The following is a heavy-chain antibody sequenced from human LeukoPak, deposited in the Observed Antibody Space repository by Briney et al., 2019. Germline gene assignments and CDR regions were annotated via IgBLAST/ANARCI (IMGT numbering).Heavy chain of an antibody. CDR2: MSYTGSS. Sequence: SETLSLTCTVSGDSINNYYWSWIRQTPEKGLEWIGYMSYTGSSDYGPSLKSRVTMSIDTSNNQFSLILSSLTAADTALYYCARDIRVKTYYSGSGSSRRHAFDIWGQGTKVTVSS. CDR3: ARDIRVKTYYSGSGSSRRHAFDI. CDR1: GDSINNYY. V-gene: IGHV4-59*12. D-gene: IGHD3-10*01. J-gene: IGHJ3*02.